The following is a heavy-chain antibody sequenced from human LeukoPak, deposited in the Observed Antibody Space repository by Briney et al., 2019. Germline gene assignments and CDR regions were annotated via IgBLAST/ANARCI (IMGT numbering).Heavy chain of an antibody. J-gene: IGHJ4*02. CDR3: ASLHVLLWFGELSGYFDY. Sequence: GGSLRLSCAASGFTFSGYGMHWVRQAPGKGLEWVSYIRYNATKKTYGDSVKGRFTISRDNSKNTLYLQMNSLRAEDTAVYYCASLHVLLWFGELSGYFDYWGQGTLVTVSS. V-gene: IGHV3-30*02. D-gene: IGHD3-10*01. CDR1: GFTFSGYG. CDR2: IRYNATKK.